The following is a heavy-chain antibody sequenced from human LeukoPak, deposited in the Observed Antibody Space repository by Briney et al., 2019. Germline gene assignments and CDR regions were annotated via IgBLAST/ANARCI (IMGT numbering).Heavy chain of an antibody. Sequence: GGSLRLSCAASGFTFSSYAMHWVRQAPGKGLEWVAVISYDGSNKYYADSVKGRFTISRGNSKNTLYLQMNSLRAEDTAVYYCARGPDYGDYVYWGQGTLVTVSS. V-gene: IGHV3-30*04. CDR1: GFTFSSYA. CDR2: ISYDGSNK. J-gene: IGHJ4*02. CDR3: ARGPDYGDYVY. D-gene: IGHD4-17*01.